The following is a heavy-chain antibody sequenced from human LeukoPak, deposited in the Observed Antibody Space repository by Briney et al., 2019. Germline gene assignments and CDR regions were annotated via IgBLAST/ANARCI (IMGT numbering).Heavy chain of an antibody. Sequence: GGSLRLSCAASGFTFSSYWMHWVRQAPGKGLVWVSLINIDGSSTTYADSVKGRFTISRDNAKNTLYLQMNSLRAEDTAVYYCARTSYDSSDYYDHWGQGTLSPSPQ. V-gene: IGHV3-74*01. CDR2: INIDGSST. CDR1: GFTFSSYW. CDR3: ARTSYDSSDYYDH. D-gene: IGHD3-22*01. J-gene: IGHJ4*02.